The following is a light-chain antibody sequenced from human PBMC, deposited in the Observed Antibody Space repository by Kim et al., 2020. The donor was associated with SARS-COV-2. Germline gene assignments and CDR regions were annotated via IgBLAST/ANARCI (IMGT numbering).Light chain of an antibody. J-gene: IGKJ4*01. CDR1: PTDNNT. V-gene: IGKV3-20*01. CDR2: GAA. CDR3: KKYDGKPLRGT. Sequence: PQESATAPCRASPTDNNTLALEPQKPGQDPRLIIYGAASRATGIPDRFSGSGSGTDLKVTISRMEPEDLEVFYCKKYDGKPLRGTFGGGTKVDIK.